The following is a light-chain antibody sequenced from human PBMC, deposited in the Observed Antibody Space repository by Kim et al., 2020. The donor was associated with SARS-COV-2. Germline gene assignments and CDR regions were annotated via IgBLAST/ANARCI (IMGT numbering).Light chain of an antibody. V-gene: IGKV3-11*01. CDR3: QQRSNWPTWT. J-gene: IGKJ1*01. CDR1: QSVSSY. CDR2: DAS. Sequence: SPGERATLSCRASQSVSSYLAWYQHKPGQAPRLLIYDASNRATDIPARFSGSGSGTDFTLTISSLEPEDFAVYYCQQRSNWPTWTFGPGNKVDIK.